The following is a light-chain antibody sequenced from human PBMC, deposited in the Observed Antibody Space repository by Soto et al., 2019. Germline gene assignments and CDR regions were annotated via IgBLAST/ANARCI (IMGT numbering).Light chain of an antibody. CDR2: EVS. J-gene: IGLJ1*01. CDR3: CSCASSSILYV. CDR1: SSDVGSYNL. Sequence: QSVLTQPASVSGSPGQSITISCTGTSSDVGSYNLVSWYQQHPGKAPKLMIYEVSKRPSGVSNRFSGSKSGNTASLTISGLQAEDEADYYCCSCASSSILYVFGTGTKVTVL. V-gene: IGLV2-23*02.